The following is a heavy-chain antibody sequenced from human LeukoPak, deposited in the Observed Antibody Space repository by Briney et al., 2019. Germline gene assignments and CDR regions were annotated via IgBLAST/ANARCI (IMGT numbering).Heavy chain of an antibody. CDR3: ARGGGRDYYDSSGYDAFDI. V-gene: IGHV4-39*07. CDR1: GGSISSSSYY. D-gene: IGHD3-22*01. CDR2: IYYSGST. Sequence: SETLSLTCTVSGGSISSSSYYWGWIRQPPGKGLEWIGSIYYSGSTYYNPSLKSRVTISVDTSKNQFSLKLSSVTAADTAVYYCARGGGRDYYDSSGYDAFDIWGQGTMVTVSS. J-gene: IGHJ3*02.